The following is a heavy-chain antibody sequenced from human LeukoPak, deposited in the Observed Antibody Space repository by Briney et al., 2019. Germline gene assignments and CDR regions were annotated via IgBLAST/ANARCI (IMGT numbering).Heavy chain of an antibody. V-gene: IGHV1-24*01. CDR3: ATDRQGGSGWYYFDY. CDR2: FDPEDGET. Sequence: ASVKVSCKVSGYTLTELSMHWARQAPGKGLEWMGGFDPEDGETIYAQKFQGRVTMTEDTSTDTAYMELSSLRSEDTAVYYCATDRQGGSGWYYFDYWGQGTLVTVSS. CDR1: GYTLTELS. D-gene: IGHD6-19*01. J-gene: IGHJ4*02.